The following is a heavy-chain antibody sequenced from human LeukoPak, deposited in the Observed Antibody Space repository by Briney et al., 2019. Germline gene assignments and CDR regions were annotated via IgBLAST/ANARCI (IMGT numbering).Heavy chain of an antibody. D-gene: IGHD4-17*01. Sequence: GGSLRLSCAASGFTFSRHAMHWVRQAPGKGLEWVAVISYDGSTKYCADSVKGRFTISRDNSKNTLYLQMNSLRAEDTAVYYCFNPMYQLTPNRYYGDPSDAFDIWGQGTMVTVSS. CDR1: GFTFSRHA. CDR3: FNPMYQLTPNRYYGDPSDAFDI. V-gene: IGHV3-30-3*01. J-gene: IGHJ3*02. CDR2: ISYDGSTK.